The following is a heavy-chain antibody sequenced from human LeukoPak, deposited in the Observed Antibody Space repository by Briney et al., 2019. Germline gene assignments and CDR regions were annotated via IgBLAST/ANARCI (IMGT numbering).Heavy chain of an antibody. CDR3: AKAMYYYDSSGYYYFDY. V-gene: IGHV3-23*01. J-gene: IGHJ4*02. CDR1: GFTFSSYA. CDR2: ISGSGGST. D-gene: IGHD3-22*01. Sequence: PGGSLRLSCAASGFTFSSYAMSWVRQAPGKGLEWVSAISGSGGSTYYADSVKGRLTISRDNSKNTLYLQMNSLRAEDTAVYYCAKAMYYYDSSGYYYFDYWGQGTLVTVSS.